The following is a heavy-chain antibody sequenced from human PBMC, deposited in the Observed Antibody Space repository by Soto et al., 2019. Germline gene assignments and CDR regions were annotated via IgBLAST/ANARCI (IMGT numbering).Heavy chain of an antibody. D-gene: IGHD2-15*01. J-gene: IGHJ4*02. Sequence: PGGSLRLSCAASGFTFSSYAMSWVGQAPGKGLEWVSAISGSGGSTYYADSVKGRFTISRDNSKNTLYLQMNSLRAEDTAVYYCAKFGAGCSGGSCYFVYWGQGTLVTVSS. V-gene: IGHV3-23*01. CDR2: ISGSGGST. CDR1: GFTFSSYA. CDR3: AKFGAGCSGGSCYFVY.